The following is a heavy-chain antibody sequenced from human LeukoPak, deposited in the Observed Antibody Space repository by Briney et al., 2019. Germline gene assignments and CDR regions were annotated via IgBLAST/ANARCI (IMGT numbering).Heavy chain of an antibody. D-gene: IGHD3-10*01. CDR1: GGTFSSYA. J-gene: IGHJ4*02. CDR2: IIPILGIA. Sequence: SVKVSCKASGGTFSSYAISRVRQAPGQGLEWMGRIIPILGIANYAQKFQGRVTITADKSTSTAYMELSSLRSEDTAVYYCARAQTYYYGSANPYYFDYWGQGTLVTVSS. CDR3: ARAQTYYYGSANPYYFDY. V-gene: IGHV1-69*04.